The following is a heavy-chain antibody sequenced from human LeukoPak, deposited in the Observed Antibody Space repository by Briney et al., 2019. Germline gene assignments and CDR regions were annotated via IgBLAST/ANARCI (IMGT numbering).Heavy chain of an antibody. CDR3: ARVPSKTVHYYYYGMDV. Sequence: GASVKVSCKASGGTFSSYAISWVRQAPGQGLEWMGGIIPIFGTANYAQKFQGRVTITADKSTSTAYMELSSLRSEDTAVYYCARVPSKTVHYYYYGMDVWGKGTTVTVSS. CDR2: IIPIFGTA. J-gene: IGHJ6*04. CDR1: GGTFSSYA. D-gene: IGHD1-1*01. V-gene: IGHV1-69*06.